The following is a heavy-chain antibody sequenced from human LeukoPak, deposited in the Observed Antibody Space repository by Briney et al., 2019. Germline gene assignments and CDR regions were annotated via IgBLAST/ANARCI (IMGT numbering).Heavy chain of an antibody. D-gene: IGHD3-10*01. CDR2: IRFDGGDK. V-gene: IGHV3-30*02. CDR3: AKDYYGSGSSDY. J-gene: IGHJ4*02. Sequence: GGSLRLSCAASGFTFSSYAMCWVRQAPGKGLEWVAFIRFDGGDKYYADSVKGRFTISRDNSKNTLYLQMNSLRAEDTAVYYCAKDYYGSGSSDYWGQGTLVTVSS. CDR1: GFTFSSYA.